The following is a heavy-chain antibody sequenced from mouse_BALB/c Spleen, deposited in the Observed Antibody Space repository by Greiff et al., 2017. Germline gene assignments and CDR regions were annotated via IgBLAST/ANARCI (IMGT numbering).Heavy chain of an antibody. CDR2: IYPGGGYT. V-gene: IGHV1-63*02. D-gene: IGHD3-2*01. CDR1: GYTFTNYW. J-gene: IGHJ3*01. Sequence: VKLQESGAELVRPGTSVKISCKASGYTFTNYWLGWVKQRPGHGLEWIGDIYPGGGYTNYNEKFKGKATLTADTSSSTAYMQLSSLTSEDSAVYFCASQTARASWFAYWGQGTLVTVSA. CDR3: ASQTARASWFAY.